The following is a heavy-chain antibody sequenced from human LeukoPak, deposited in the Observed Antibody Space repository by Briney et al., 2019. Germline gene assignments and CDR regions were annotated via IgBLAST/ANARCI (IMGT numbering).Heavy chain of an antibody. Sequence: SETLSLTCTVSGGSVSSGSYYWSWIRQPPGKGLEWIGYMYYSGSAKYNPSLKSRVTISVDTSKNQFSLKLSSVTAADTAVYYCAREAGCSGGSCYSHWFDPWGQGRVVTVSS. D-gene: IGHD2-15*01. CDR1: GGSVSSGSYY. J-gene: IGHJ5*02. CDR2: MYYSGSA. V-gene: IGHV4-61*01. CDR3: AREAGCSGGSCYSHWFDP.